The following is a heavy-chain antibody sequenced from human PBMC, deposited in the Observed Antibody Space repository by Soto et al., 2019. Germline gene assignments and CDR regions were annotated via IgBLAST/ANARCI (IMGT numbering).Heavy chain of an antibody. V-gene: IGHV3-23*01. D-gene: IGHD1-20*01. J-gene: IGHJ5*02. CDR2: ISGSGVST. Sequence: EVPLLESGGGLVQPGGSLRLSCAASGFTFSSYAMSWVRQSPGKGREWVSTISGSGVSTYYADSVKGRSTISRDNSXNTLDLQMNSLIAEDTAVYYCAKDLVTGTSNWFDPWGQGTLVTVSS. CDR3: AKDLVTGTSNWFDP. CDR1: GFTFSSYA.